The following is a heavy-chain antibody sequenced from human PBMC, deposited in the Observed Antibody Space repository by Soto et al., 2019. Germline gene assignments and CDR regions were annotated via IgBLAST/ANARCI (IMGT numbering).Heavy chain of an antibody. CDR3: ATSYGNAWYTN. V-gene: IGHV4-59*01. D-gene: IGHD6-13*01. CDR1: SGSISTYY. CDR2: IYYTGST. J-gene: IGHJ4*02. Sequence: SETLSLTCTVSSGSISTYYWSWIRQPPGKGLEWIGYIYYTGSTNYNPSLKSRVAISMDTSKNQFSLQLTSVTVADTAVYYCATSYGNAWYTNWGQGTQVTVSS.